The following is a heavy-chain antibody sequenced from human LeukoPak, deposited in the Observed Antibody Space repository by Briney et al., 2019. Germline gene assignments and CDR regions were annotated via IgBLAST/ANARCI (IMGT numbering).Heavy chain of an antibody. CDR2: VNSNDGGT. D-gene: IGHD3-16*01. V-gene: IGHV1-2*02. CDR1: GYTFTAYY. CDR3: TRDPGGAAPDYNWFDP. J-gene: IGHJ5*02. Sequence: ASVKVSCKASGYTFTAYYIYWVRQAPGQGLEWMGWVNSNDGGTNYAQKFQDRVTMTRDTSISTAYMELSRLRYDDTAVYFCTRDPGGAAPDYNWFDPWGQGTLVIVSS.